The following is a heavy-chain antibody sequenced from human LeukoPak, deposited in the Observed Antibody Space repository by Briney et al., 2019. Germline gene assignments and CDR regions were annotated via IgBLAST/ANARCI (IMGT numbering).Heavy chain of an antibody. Sequence: PGGSLRLSCAASGFTFSSYSMNWVRQAPGKGLEWVSYISSSSSSTIYYADSVKGRFTISRDNAKNSLYLQMNSLRDEDTAVYYCARDPQDIVVVVAATYYNWFDPWGQGTLVTVSS. D-gene: IGHD2-15*01. CDR3: ARDPQDIVVVVAATYYNWFDP. J-gene: IGHJ5*02. CDR2: ISSSSSSTI. V-gene: IGHV3-48*02. CDR1: GFTFSSYS.